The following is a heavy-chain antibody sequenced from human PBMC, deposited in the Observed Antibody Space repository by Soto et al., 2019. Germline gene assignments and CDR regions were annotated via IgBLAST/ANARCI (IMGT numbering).Heavy chain of an antibody. J-gene: IGHJ3*02. CDR1: GGSISSYY. V-gene: IGHV4-59*01. CDR2: IYYSGST. CDR3: AHVMVRGVNDAFDI. D-gene: IGHD3-10*01. Sequence: QVQLQESGPGLVKPSETLSLTCTVSGGSISSYYWSWIRQPPGKGLEWIGYIYYSGSTNYNPSLKSRVTISVDTSKNQFSLKLSSVTAADTAVYYCAHVMVRGVNDAFDIWGQGTMVTVSS.